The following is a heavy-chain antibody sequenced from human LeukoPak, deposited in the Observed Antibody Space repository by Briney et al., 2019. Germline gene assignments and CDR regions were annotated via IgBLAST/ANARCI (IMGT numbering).Heavy chain of an antibody. Sequence: GGSLRLSCAASGFPLSRSAMSWVRQAPGKGLEWVSTISASGGSKHHADSVKGRFTISRDNSKNTLYLQMNSLRAEDTAVYYCAKDPSTLTLTDDYWGQGTLVTVSS. V-gene: IGHV3-23*01. CDR2: ISASGGSK. CDR1: GFPLSRSA. J-gene: IGHJ4*02. CDR3: AKDPSTLTLTDDY.